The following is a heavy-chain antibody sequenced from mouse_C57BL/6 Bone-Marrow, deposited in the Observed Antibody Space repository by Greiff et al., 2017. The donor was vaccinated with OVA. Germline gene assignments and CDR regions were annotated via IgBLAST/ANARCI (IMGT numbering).Heavy chain of an antibody. CDR3: ARGGGSYAY. J-gene: IGHJ2*01. Sequence: LEESGAELARPGASVKLSCKASGYTFTSYGISWVKQRTGQGLEWIGEIYPRSGNTYYNEKFKGTATLTAAKSSRTAYMELRSLTSEDAAVYFCARGGGSYAYWGQGTTLTVSS. CDR1: GYTFTSYG. D-gene: IGHD1-1*02. V-gene: IGHV1-81*01. CDR2: IYPRSGNT.